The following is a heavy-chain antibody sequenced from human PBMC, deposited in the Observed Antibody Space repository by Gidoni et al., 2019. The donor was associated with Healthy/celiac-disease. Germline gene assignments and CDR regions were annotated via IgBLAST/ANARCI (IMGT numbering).Heavy chain of an antibody. D-gene: IGHD2-15*01. CDR1: GGHVISYA. CDR2: IIPIFGTA. J-gene: IGHJ4*02. V-gene: IGHV1-69*01. CDR3: AREGDRKCSGGSCYQTY. Sequence: QVQLVQSGAEVKKPGSSVKVSCKASGGHVISYAISWVRQAPGQGLEWMGGIIPIFGTANYAQKFQGRVTITADESTSTAYMELSSLRSEDTAVYYCAREGDRKCSGGSCYQTYWGQGTLVTVSS.